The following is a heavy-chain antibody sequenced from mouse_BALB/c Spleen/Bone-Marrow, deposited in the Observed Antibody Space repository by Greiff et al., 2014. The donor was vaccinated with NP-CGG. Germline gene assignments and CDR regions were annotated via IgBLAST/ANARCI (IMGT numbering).Heavy chain of an antibody. CDR2: IPYSDTT. J-gene: IGHJ4*01. CDR3: ARQNDGYRFYAMDY. CDR1: GYSITSGSS. D-gene: IGHD2-3*01. Sequence: ESGPDLVKPSQSLSLTCNVTGYSITSGSSWHWIRQFPGNKLEWMCYIPYSDTTNYNHSLKSRHSITRDTSKNQFFLQWNSVSADYTATYYCARQNDGYRFYAMDYWGQGTSVTVSS. V-gene: IGHV3-1*02.